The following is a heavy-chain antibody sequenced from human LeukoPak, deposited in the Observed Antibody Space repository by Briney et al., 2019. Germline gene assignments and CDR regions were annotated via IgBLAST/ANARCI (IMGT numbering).Heavy chain of an antibody. V-gene: IGHV5-10-1*01. Sequence: GESLQISCKGSGYNFTSYWISWVRQMPGKGLEWMGRLDPSDSYTNYSPSFQGHVTISADKSISTAYLQWSSLKASDTAMYYCARLRDGSLDYWGQGTLVTVSS. J-gene: IGHJ4*02. CDR2: LDPSDSYT. CDR1: GYNFTSYW. CDR3: ARLRDGSLDY.